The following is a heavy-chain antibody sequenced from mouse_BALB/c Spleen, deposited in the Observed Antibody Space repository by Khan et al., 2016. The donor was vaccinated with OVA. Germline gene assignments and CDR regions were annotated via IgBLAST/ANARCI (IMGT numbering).Heavy chain of an antibody. D-gene: IGHD1-1*01. J-gene: IGHJ2*02. CDR3: ARVYGGDCDY. V-gene: IGHV3-2*02. Sequence: VQLVESGPGLVKPSQSLSLTCTVTGYSITSDYAWNWIRQFPGNKLEWMGFISYSGNTKYNPSLKSRFSITRDTSKNQFFLQLNSVTTEDTATYYCARVYGGDCDYWGQGTSLTVSS. CDR2: ISYSGNT. CDR1: GYSITSDYA.